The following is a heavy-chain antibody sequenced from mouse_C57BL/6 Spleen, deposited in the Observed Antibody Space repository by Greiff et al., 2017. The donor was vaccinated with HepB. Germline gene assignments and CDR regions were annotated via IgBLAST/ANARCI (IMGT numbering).Heavy chain of an antibody. V-gene: IGHV1-80*01. D-gene: IGHD1-1*01. J-gene: IGHJ3*01. CDR3: ARSYYYGSGWFAY. CDR1: GYAFSSYW. CDR2: IYPGDGDT. Sequence: VHLVESGAELVKPGASVKISCKASGYAFSSYWMNWVKQRPGKGLEWIGQIYPGDGDTNYNGKFKGKATLTADKSSSTAYMQLSSLTSEDSAVYFCARSYYYGSGWFAYWGQGTPVTVSA.